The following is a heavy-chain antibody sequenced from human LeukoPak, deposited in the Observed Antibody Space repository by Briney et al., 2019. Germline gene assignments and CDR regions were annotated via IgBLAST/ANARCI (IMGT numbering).Heavy chain of an antibody. CDR1: GFTFSSYW. Sequence: GGSLRLSCAASGFTFSSYWTTWVRQAPGKGLEWVAHVKPDGSEKSYVDSVKGRFTISRDNAQNSLYLQMNSLRAEDTAVYYCARDRGYYVFDYWGQGTLVTVSS. CDR2: VKPDGSEK. CDR3: ARDRGYYVFDY. J-gene: IGHJ4*02. D-gene: IGHD3-22*01. V-gene: IGHV3-7*01.